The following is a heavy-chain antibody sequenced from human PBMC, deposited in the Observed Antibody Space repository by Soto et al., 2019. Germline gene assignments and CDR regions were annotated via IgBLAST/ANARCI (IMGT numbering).Heavy chain of an antibody. J-gene: IGHJ6*02. CDR2: IDSSTKYT. CDR1: GFTFRDYY. V-gene: IGHV3-11*05. CDR3: AREYYYTMDV. Sequence: QVQLVESGGGLVRPGGSLRLSCEASGFTFRDYYMTWFRQAPGKGLEWLSYIDSSTKYTNYADSVKGRFTISRDNAKISLYLQMNSLRADDTAVYYCAREYYYTMDVWGQGTRVTVSS.